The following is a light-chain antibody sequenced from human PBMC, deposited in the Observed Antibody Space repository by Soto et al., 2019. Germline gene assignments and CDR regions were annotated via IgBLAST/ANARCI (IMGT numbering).Light chain of an antibody. CDR3: TSYAGNDTPFL. CDR1: SSDVGDYDY. Sequence: QCALTQPPSASGSPGQSVTISCTGTSSDVGDYDYVSWYQQHPGKAPKLLIFEVNKRPSGVPNRFSGSKSGNTASLTVSGLQAEDEAHYYCTSYAGNDTPFLLGGGTKLTVL. CDR2: EVN. V-gene: IGLV2-8*01. J-gene: IGLJ2*01.